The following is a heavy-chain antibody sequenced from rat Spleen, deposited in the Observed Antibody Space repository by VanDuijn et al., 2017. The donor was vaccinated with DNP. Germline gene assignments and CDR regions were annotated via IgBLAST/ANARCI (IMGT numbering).Heavy chain of an antibody. Sequence: EVQLVESGGGLVQPGRSMKLSCAASGFTFSNHYMAWVRQAPTKGLEWVASISPGGGVTSYRDSVQGRFTLSRDNAKSTLYLQMDSLSSDDSATFYCARSRLPGYYPFACWGQGTLVTVSS. J-gene: IGHJ3*01. CDR3: ARSRLPGYYPFAC. V-gene: IGHV5-25*01. CDR2: ISPGGGVT. CDR1: GFTFSNHY. D-gene: IGHD1-4*01.